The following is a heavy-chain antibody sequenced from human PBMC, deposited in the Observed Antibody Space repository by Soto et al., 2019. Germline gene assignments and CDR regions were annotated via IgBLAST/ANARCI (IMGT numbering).Heavy chain of an antibody. V-gene: IGHV4-39*01. Sequence: QLQLQESGPGLVKPSETLSLICTVSGGSISSSSYYWGWIRQPPGKGLEWIGSIYYSGSTYYNPSLKSRVTISVDTSKNQFSLKLSSVTAADTAVYYCARHAAYYDYIWGSYRYSNWFDPWGQGTLVTVSS. CDR2: IYYSGST. CDR3: ARHAAYYDYIWGSYRYSNWFDP. CDR1: GGSISSSSYY. D-gene: IGHD3-16*02. J-gene: IGHJ5*02.